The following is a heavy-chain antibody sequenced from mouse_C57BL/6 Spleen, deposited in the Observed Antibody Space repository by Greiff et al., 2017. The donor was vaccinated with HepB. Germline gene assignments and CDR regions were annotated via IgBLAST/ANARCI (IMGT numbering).Heavy chain of an antibody. V-gene: IGHV1-69*01. CDR2: IDPSDSYT. J-gene: IGHJ3*01. D-gene: IGHD2-2*01. CDR3: AKYGYGFAY. CDR1: GYTFTSYW. Sequence: QVHVKQPGAELVMPGASVKLSCKASGYTFTSYWMHWVKQRSGQGLEWIGEIDPSDSYTNYNQKFKGKSTLTVDKSSSTAYMQLSSLTSEDSAVYYCAKYGYGFAYWGQGTLVTVSA.